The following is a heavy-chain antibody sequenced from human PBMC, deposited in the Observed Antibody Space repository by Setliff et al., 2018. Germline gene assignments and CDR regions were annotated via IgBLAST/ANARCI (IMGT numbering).Heavy chain of an antibody. V-gene: IGHV3-7*01. CDR2: IKEDGSEK. CDR1: RFTFSNYW. J-gene: IGHJ3*01. CDR3: ARDRWKVIVNRGDDAFDL. Sequence: GESLKISCAASRFTFSNYWMSWARQAPGKGLEWVANIKEDGSEKYYVDSVKGRFTISRDNAKNSLDLQMNNLRDEDTAVYYCARDRWKVIVNRGDDAFDLWGQGTMVTVSS. D-gene: IGHD3-22*01.